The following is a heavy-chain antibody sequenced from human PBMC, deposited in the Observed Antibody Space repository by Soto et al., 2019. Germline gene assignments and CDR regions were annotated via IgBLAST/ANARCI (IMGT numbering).Heavy chain of an antibody. CDR3: ARDSYDSSGYSAWDY. V-gene: IGHV4-31*03. CDR2: IYYSGST. Sequence: SETLSLTCTVSGGSISSGGYYWSWIRQHPGKGLEWIGYIYYSGSTYYNPSLKSRVTISVDTSKNQFSLKLSSVTAADTAVYYCARDSYDSSGYSAWDYWGQGTLVTVSS. J-gene: IGHJ4*02. CDR1: GGSISSGGYY. D-gene: IGHD3-22*01.